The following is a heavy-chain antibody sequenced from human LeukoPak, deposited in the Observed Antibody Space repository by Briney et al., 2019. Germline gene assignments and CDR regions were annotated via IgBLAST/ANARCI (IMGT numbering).Heavy chain of an antibody. CDR1: GGSISSSSYY. CDR3: ARAAYDYVWGSYRYPDY. Sequence: SETLSLTCTVSGGSISSSSYYWGWIRQPPGKGLEWIGSIYYSGSTYYNPSLRSRVTISVDTSKNQFSLKLSSVTAADTAVYYCARAAYDYVWGSYRYPDYWGQGTLVTVSS. D-gene: IGHD3-16*02. CDR2: IYYSGST. V-gene: IGHV4-39*01. J-gene: IGHJ4*02.